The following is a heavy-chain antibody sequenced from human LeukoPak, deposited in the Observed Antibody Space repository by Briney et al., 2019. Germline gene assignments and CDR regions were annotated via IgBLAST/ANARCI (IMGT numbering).Heavy chain of an antibody. CDR2: INPNSGGT. D-gene: IGHD2-21*01. V-gene: IGHV1-2*02. J-gene: IGHJ4*02. CDR3: ATNVESGGAIDY. CDR1: GYTFTDYY. Sequence: ASVKVSCKASGYTFTDYYMHWVRQAPGQGLEWMGWINPNSGGTIFAQNFQGRVTMTRDTSISTAYLELSRLRSDDAAVYYCATNVESGGAIDYWGQGTLVTVSS.